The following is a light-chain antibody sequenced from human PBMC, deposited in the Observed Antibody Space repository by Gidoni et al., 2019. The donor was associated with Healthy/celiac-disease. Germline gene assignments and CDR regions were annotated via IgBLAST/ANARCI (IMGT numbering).Light chain of an antibody. CDR2: DAS. Sequence: DIQMTQSPSSLSASVGDRVTITCQASQDISSSLNWYQQKPGKVPKLLIYDASDLAAGVPSRFRGSGSGTDFTFTITSLQPEDIATYYCQQYDNLPYTFGQGTKLEIK. CDR3: QQYDNLPYT. V-gene: IGKV1-33*01. J-gene: IGKJ2*01. CDR1: QDISSS.